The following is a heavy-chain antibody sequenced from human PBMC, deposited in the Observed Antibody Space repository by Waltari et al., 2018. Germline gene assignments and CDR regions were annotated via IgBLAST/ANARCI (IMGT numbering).Heavy chain of an antibody. CDR2: VKHSDST. D-gene: IGHD2-21*01. V-gene: IGHV4-34*01. CDR1: GGSSTGYY. CDR3: ARAGTGDRPVDY. Sequence: QVQLQQWGAGLLKPSATLSLTCAVYGGSSTGYYWGWTRQPPAKGLGWIGKVKHSDSTNTNPYPNSRVTITVDTSKYQFYLKLRLVTAADAAAYYCARAGTGDRPVDYWGQGTLVTVSS. J-gene: IGHJ4*02.